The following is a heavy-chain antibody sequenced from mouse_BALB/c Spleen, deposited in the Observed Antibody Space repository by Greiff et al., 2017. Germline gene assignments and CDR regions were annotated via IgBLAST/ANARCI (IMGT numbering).Heavy chain of an antibody. Sequence: VQLQQPGAELVKPGASVKLSCTASGFNIKDTYMHWVKQRPEQGLEWIGRIDPANGNTKYDPKFQGKATITADTSSNTAYLQLSSLTSEDTAVYYCASPDSSGYVGFAYWGQGTLVTVSA. CDR1: GFNIKDTY. J-gene: IGHJ3*01. D-gene: IGHD3-2*01. V-gene: IGHV14-3*02. CDR3: ASPDSSGYVGFAY. CDR2: IDPANGNT.